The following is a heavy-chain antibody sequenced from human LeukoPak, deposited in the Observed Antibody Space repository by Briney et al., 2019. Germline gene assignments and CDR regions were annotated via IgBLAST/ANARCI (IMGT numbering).Heavy chain of an antibody. V-gene: IGHV3-7*01. Sequence: GGSLRLSCEASGFNFRRYWLSWVRQAPGKGLEWVANIRDDGSEKFYVDSVKGRFTISRDNTKNSLYLQMNSLRAEDTAVYYCAGFRVSVWVQGTLVTVSS. J-gene: IGHJ4*02. CDR2: IRDDGSEK. CDR1: GFNFRRYW. CDR3: AGFRVSV. D-gene: IGHD3-10*01.